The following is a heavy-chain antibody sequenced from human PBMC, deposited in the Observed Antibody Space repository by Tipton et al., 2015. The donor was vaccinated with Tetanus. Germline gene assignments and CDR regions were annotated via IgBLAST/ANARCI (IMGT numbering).Heavy chain of an antibody. CDR1: GGSISDKKYY. D-gene: IGHD3-10*01. CDR2: IYFKGDT. Sequence: LRLSCTVSGGSISDKKYYWGWIRQPPGKGLEWIASIYFKGDTYYSPTLKSRVTIAVDTSQNVVSLRLTSVTAADTAVYYCARHLYGYWFDPWGQGTLVTVSS. V-gene: IGHV4-39*02. J-gene: IGHJ5*02. CDR3: ARHLYGYWFDP.